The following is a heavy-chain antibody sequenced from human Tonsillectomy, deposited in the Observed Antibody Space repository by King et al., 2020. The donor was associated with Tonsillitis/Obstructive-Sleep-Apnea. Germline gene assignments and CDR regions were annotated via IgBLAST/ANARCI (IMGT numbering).Heavy chain of an antibody. D-gene: IGHD4-17*01. Sequence: LVQSGAEVKKPGSSVKVSCKASGGTFSSSAVTWVRQAPGQGLEWMGGIIPIFGTTNYAQKFQGRVTITADESTSTAYMELSSLRSEDTAVYYCARDLGVDNDYGDYGPSTYYFYFMDVWGKGTTVTVSS. CDR1: GGTFSSSA. CDR2: IIPIFGTT. V-gene: IGHV1-69*01. CDR3: ARDLGVDNDYGDYGPSTYYFYFMDV. J-gene: IGHJ6*03.